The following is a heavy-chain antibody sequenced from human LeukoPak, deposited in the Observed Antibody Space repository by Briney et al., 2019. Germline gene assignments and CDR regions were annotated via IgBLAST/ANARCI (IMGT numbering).Heavy chain of an antibody. CDR3: ARQPQVAHFDY. J-gene: IGHJ4*02. Sequence: GGSLRLSCAASGFTFSSYSMNWVRQAPGKGLEWVSSITSNNNYIYYADSVKGRFTISRDNAKNSLYLQMNSLSAEDTAIYYCARQPQVAHFDYWGQGTLVSVSS. D-gene: IGHD2-15*01. CDR1: GFTFSSYS. CDR2: ITSNNNYI. V-gene: IGHV3-21*01.